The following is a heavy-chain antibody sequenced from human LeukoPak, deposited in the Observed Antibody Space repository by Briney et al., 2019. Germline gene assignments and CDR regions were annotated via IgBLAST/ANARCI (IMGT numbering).Heavy chain of an antibody. CDR2: ISSSSSYI. CDR1: GFTFSSYS. Sequence: GGSLRLSCAASGFTFSSYSMNWVRQAPGKGLEWVSSISSSSSYIYYADSVKGRFTISRDNAKNSLYLQMNSLRAEDTAVYYCARTAPKSEVSGFLYYYYMDVWGKGTTVTVSS. V-gene: IGHV3-21*01. D-gene: IGHD6-19*01. CDR3: ARTAPKSEVSGFLYYYYMDV. J-gene: IGHJ6*03.